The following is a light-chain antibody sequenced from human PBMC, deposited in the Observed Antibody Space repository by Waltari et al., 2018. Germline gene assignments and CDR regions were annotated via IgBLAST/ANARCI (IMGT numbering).Light chain of an antibody. V-gene: IGKV3-20*01. J-gene: IGKJ1*01. Sequence: SCRASHSIRRFLAWYQQKPGQAPRLLIYDASTRATGIPDRFSGSGSGTDFSLTISRLEPEDIAVYYCQKYGSLPATFGQGTKVEIK. CDR1: HSIRRF. CDR3: QKYGSLPAT. CDR2: DAS.